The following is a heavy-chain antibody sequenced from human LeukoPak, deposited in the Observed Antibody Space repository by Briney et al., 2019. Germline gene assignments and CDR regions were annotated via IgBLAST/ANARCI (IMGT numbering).Heavy chain of an antibody. CDR1: GFTFSSYS. D-gene: IGHD3-3*01. V-gene: IGHV3-21*01. J-gene: IGHJ5*02. CDR3: ARPPIRFWEWFPP. CDR2: ISSSSSYI. Sequence: GGSLRLSCAASGFTFSSYSMNWVRQAPGKGLEWVSSISSSSSYIYYADSVKGRFTISRDNAKNSLYLQMNSLRAEDTAVYYCARPPIRFWEWFPPWGQEPLATVSS.